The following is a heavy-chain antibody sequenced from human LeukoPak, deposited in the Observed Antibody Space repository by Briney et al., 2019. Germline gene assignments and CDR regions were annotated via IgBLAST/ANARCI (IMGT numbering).Heavy chain of an antibody. CDR2: IIPIFGTA. Sequence: GSPVKVSCKASGGTFSSYAISWVRQAPGQGLEWMGGIIPIFGTANYAQKFQGRVTITADESTSTAYMELSSLRSEDTAVYYCARGSTTFGSGWGYSFDYWGQGTLVTVSS. CDR3: ARGSTTFGSGWGYSFDY. D-gene: IGHD6-19*01. J-gene: IGHJ4*02. CDR1: GGTFSSYA. V-gene: IGHV1-69*01.